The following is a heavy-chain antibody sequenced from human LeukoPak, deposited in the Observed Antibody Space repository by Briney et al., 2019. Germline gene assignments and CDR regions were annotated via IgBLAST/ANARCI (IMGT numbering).Heavy chain of an antibody. J-gene: IGHJ5*02. D-gene: IGHD3-3*01. CDR1: GFTFTRNC. V-gene: IGHV3-30*03. CDR2: IPHDGSNA. Sequence: GRSLRLSCVASGFTFTRNCMHWVRQAPGKGLEWVAAIPHDGSNALYADSVKGRFTISRDDSKNTQYLQMNSLRIEDSAMYYCATGSDYYYASWGRGILVTVSS. CDR3: ATGSDYYYAS.